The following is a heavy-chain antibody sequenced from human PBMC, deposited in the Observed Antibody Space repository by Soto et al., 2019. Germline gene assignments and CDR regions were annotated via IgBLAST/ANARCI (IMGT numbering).Heavy chain of an antibody. CDR3: AGSSHWGYYYGMDV. J-gene: IGHJ6*02. CDR2: IIPIFGTA. Sequence: GASVKVSCKASGGTFSSYAISWVRQAPGQGLEWMGGIIPIFGTANYAQKFQGRVTITADKSTSTAYMELSSLRSEDTAVYYCAGSSHWGYYYGMDVWGQGTTVTVSS. D-gene: IGHD2-15*01. CDR1: GGTFSSYA. V-gene: IGHV1-69*06.